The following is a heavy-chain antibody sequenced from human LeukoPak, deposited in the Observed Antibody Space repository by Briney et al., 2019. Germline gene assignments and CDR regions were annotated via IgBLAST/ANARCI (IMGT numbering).Heavy chain of an antibody. CDR2: IYHSGST. V-gene: IGHV4-30-2*01. D-gene: IGHD6-13*01. Sequence: PSQTLSLTCTVSGGSISSGGYYWSWIRQPPGKGLEWIGYIYHSGSTYYNPSLKSRVTISVDRSKNQFSLKLSSVTAADTAVYYCARSEVGAACHWGQGTLVTVSS. CDR1: GGSISSGGYY. CDR3: ARSEVGAACH. J-gene: IGHJ4*02.